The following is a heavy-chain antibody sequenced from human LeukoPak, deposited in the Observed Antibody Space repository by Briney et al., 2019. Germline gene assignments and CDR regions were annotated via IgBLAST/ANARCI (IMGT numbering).Heavy chain of an antibody. Sequence: SVKVSCKASGGTFSSYAISWVRQAPGQGLEWMGRIIPILGIANYAQKFQGRVTITVDKSTSTAYMELGSLRPEDTAVYYCARQWHSSSWYWFDPWGQGTLVTVSS. J-gene: IGHJ5*02. D-gene: IGHD6-13*01. CDR1: GGTFSSYA. CDR3: ARQWHSSSWYWFDP. CDR2: IIPILGIA. V-gene: IGHV1-69*04.